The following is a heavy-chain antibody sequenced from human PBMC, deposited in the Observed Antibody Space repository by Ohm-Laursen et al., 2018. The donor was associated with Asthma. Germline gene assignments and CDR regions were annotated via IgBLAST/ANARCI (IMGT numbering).Heavy chain of an antibody. V-gene: IGHV3-23*01. Sequence: SLRLSCAASGFTFSSYAMSWVRQAPGKGLEWVSAISTGGGSTYYADSVKGRFTISRDNSKNTLYLQMNSLRAEDTAVYYCAKGRGYCSGGSCYNEYWGQGTLVTVSS. J-gene: IGHJ4*02. D-gene: IGHD2-15*01. CDR2: ISTGGGST. CDR3: AKGRGYCSGGSCYNEY. CDR1: GFTFSSYA.